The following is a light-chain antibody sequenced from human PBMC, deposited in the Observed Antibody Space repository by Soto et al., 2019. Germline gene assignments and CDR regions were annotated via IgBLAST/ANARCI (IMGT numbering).Light chain of an antibody. V-gene: IGKV1-39*01. CDR1: QRISTY. CDR3: QQTYSTRWT. Sequence: DIQMTQSPSSLSASVGGRVTITCRASQRISTYLTWYQQKPGKAPKLLIYAASSLQSGVTSRFSGSGFGTDFTLNISSLQPEDFETYYCQQTYSTRWTFGQGTKVEIK. J-gene: IGKJ1*01. CDR2: AAS.